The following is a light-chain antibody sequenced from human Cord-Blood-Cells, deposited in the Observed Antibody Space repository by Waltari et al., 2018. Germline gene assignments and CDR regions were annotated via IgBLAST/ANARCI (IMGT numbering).Light chain of an antibody. CDR3: QQSYSTPYS. V-gene: IGKV1-39*01. J-gene: IGKJ2*03. CDR2: AAS. Sequence: DIQMTQPQSSLSPSEEDRAPITCRASQSISSYLNWYQQKPGKAPKLLIYAASSLQSGVPSRFSGSGSGTDFTLTISSLQPEDFATYYCQQSYSTPYSFGQGTKLEIK. CDR1: QSISSY.